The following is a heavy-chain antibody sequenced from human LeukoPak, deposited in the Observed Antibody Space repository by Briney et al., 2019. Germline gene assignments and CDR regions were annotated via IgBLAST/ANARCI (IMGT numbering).Heavy chain of an antibody. J-gene: IGHJ4*02. D-gene: IGHD6-19*01. Sequence: TSETLSLTCTVSGGSISSYYWSWNRQPPGKGLEWIGNIYYSGSTIYNPSLKSRVTISVDTSKNQFSLNLTSVTAADTAVYYCAREGKLTGYFGGLGFNYWGQGTLVTVSS. CDR2: IYYSGST. CDR3: AREGKLTGYFGGLGFNY. V-gene: IGHV4-59*01. CDR1: GGSISSYY.